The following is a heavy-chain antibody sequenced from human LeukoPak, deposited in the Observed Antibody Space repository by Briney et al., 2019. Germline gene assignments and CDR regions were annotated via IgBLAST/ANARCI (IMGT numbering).Heavy chain of an antibody. CDR1: GYTFTSYF. V-gene: IGHV1-46*01. CDR3: ARSAYTYSSYFDY. Sequence: ASVKVSCKASGYTFTSYFMHWVRQAPGQGPEWMGIINPSGGSASYAQKFQGRVTMTRDTSTSTVYMELSSLRSEDTAVYYCARSAYTYSSYFDYWGQGTLVTVSS. J-gene: IGHJ4*02. D-gene: IGHD5-18*01. CDR2: INPSGGSA.